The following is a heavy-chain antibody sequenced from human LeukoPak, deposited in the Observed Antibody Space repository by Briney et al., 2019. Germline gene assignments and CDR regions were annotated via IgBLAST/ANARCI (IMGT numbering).Heavy chain of an antibody. CDR2: INSDGSST. D-gene: IGHD6-6*01. CDR1: GFTFSSYW. J-gene: IGHJ4*02. CDR3: ARVGFYSSSSSGRIYYFDY. V-gene: IGHV3-74*01. Sequence: GGSLRLSCAASGFTFSSYWMHWVRQAPGKGLVWVSRINSDGSSTSYADSVKGRFTISRDNAKNTLYLQMNSLRAEDTAVYYCARVGFYSSSSSGRIYYFDYWGQGTLVTVSS.